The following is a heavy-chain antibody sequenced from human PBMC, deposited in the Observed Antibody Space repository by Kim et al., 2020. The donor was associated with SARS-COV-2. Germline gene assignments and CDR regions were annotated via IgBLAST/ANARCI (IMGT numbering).Heavy chain of an antibody. J-gene: IGHJ6*02. Sequence: ASVKVSCKASGYTFTSYGISWVRQAPGQGLEWMGWISAYNGNTNYAQKLQGRVTMTTDTSTSTAYMELRSLRSDDTAVYYCARGSGDSSGHALGYYYGMDVWGQGTTVTVSS. D-gene: IGHD3-22*01. CDR3: ARGSGDSSGHALGYYYGMDV. CDR2: ISAYNGNT. V-gene: IGHV1-18*01. CDR1: GYTFTSYG.